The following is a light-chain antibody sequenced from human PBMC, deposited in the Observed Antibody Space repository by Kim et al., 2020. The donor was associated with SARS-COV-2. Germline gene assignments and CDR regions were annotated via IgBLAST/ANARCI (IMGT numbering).Light chain of an antibody. CDR1: GSNIGDNP. J-gene: IGLJ3*02. CDR3: AVWEDSLKGPV. V-gene: IGLV1-44*01. Sequence: QSVVTQPPSASGTPGQGVTISCSGSGSNIGDNPVSWYRQLPGMAPQLLIYSNNFRPSGVSDRFSGSKSGTSAFLAIRGLQSEDEADYICAVWEDSLKGPVFGGGTQLTVL. CDR2: SNN.